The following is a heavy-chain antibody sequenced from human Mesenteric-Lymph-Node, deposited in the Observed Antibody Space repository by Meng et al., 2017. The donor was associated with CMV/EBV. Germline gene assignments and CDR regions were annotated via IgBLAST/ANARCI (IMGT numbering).Heavy chain of an antibody. J-gene: IGHJ3*02. Sequence: SETLSLTCSVSGGSISSDSFYWGWIRQPPGKGLEWIGEINHSGSTNYNPSLKSRVTISVDTSKNQFSLRLTSVTAADTAVYYCAREIYFDFWSGYPDGLDIWGQGTMVTVSS. CDR2: INHSGST. D-gene: IGHD3-3*01. CDR1: GGSISSDSFY. V-gene: IGHV4-39*07. CDR3: AREIYFDFWSGYPDGLDI.